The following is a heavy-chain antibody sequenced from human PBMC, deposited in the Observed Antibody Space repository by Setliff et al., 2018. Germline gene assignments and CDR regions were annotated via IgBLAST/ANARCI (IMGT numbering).Heavy chain of an antibody. J-gene: IGHJ4*02. V-gene: IGHV4-4*08. CDR1: GDSMSNNH. Sequence: SETLSLTCTVSGDSMSNNHWSWIRQPPGKGLEWIGYIYTSGTTKYNPSLKSRVTISIDTSKSQFSLNLSSVTAADTAVYYCARIAYGSGSYYFDYWGQGTLVTVSS. CDR3: ARIAYGSGSYYFDY. D-gene: IGHD3-10*01. CDR2: IYTSGTT.